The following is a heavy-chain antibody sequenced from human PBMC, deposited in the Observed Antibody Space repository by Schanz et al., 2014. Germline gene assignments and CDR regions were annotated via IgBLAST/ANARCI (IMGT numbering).Heavy chain of an antibody. J-gene: IGHJ4*02. CDR3: AKDHPSSGWPAFDV. V-gene: IGHV3-23*04. CDR1: GITFSGYS. CDR2: ITRQGTT. Sequence: EVQLAESGGGLAQPGGSLRLSCAASGITFSGYSMNWVRQAPGKGLEWVSGITRQGTTYYADFVKGRFSISRDLSSNTLYLQMNSLRADDSAIYYCAKDHPSSGWPAFDVWGQGTQVTVSS. D-gene: IGHD6-19*01.